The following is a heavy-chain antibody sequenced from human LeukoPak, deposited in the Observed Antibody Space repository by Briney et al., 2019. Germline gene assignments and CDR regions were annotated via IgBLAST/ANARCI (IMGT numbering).Heavy chain of an antibody. CDR1: GFTFSDYY. D-gene: IGHD3-16*01. CDR2: ISSSGSTI. V-gene: IGHV3-11*01. J-gene: IGHJ4*02. Sequence: PGGSLRLSCAASGFTFSDYYMSWIRQAPGKGLEWVSYISSSGSTIYYADSVKGRFTISRDNAKNSLYLQMNSLRAEDTAVYYCAREFYDYVWGSYWFDYWGQGTLVTVSS. CDR3: AREFYDYVWGSYWFDY.